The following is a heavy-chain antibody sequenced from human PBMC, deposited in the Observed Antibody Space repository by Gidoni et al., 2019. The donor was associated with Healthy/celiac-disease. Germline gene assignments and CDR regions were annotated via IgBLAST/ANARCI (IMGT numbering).Heavy chain of an antibody. CDR3: ARGSREWLEHYYFDY. CDR1: GGSVSSGSYY. Sequence: QVQLQESGPGLVKPSETLSLTCTVSGGSVSSGSYYWSWIRQPPGKGLEWIGYIYYSGSTNYNPSLKSRVTISVDTSKNQFSLKLSSVTAADTAVYYCARGSREWLEHYYFDYWGQGTLVTVSS. J-gene: IGHJ4*02. D-gene: IGHD6-19*01. V-gene: IGHV4-61*01. CDR2: IYYSGST.